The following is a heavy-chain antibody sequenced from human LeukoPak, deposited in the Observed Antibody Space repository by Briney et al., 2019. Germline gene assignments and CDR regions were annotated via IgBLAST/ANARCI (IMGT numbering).Heavy chain of an antibody. CDR1: GFTFSSYS. CDR3: AKDRDSSSWYQSSDWFDP. J-gene: IGHJ5*02. D-gene: IGHD6-13*01. V-gene: IGHV3-30*18. CDR2: ISYDGSNK. Sequence: GGSLRLSCAASGFTFSSYSMNWVRQAPGKELEWVAVISYDGSNKYYADSVKGRFTISRDNSKNTLYLQMNSLRAEDTAVYYCAKDRDSSSWYQSSDWFDPWGQGTLVTVSS.